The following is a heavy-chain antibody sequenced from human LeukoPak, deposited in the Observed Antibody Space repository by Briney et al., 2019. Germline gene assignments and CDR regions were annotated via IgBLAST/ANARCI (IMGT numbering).Heavy chain of an antibody. D-gene: IGHD6-13*01. CDR1: GFTFSSYA. CDR2: ISGSGGST. J-gene: IGHJ4*02. CDR3: ARRSSSWPSDDY. V-gene: IGHV3-23*01. Sequence: GGSLRLSCAASGFTFSSYAMSWVRQAPGKGLEWVSAISGSGGSTNYADSVKGRFSISRDNPKNTLYLQMNSLRAEDTAVYYCARRSSSWPSDDYWGRGTLVTVSS.